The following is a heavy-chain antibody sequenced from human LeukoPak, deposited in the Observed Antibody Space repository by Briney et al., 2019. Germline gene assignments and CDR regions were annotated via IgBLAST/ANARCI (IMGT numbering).Heavy chain of an antibody. J-gene: IGHJ3*02. Sequence: GGSLRLSCVASGFTFSSYAMHWVRQAPGKGLEWVAVISYDGSNKYYADSVKGRFTISRDNSKNTLYLQMNSLRAEDTAVYYCAREGRGYYDSSGTDAFDIWGQGTMVTVSS. CDR1: GFTFSSYA. CDR3: AREGRGYYDSSGTDAFDI. V-gene: IGHV3-30*04. D-gene: IGHD3-22*01. CDR2: ISYDGSNK.